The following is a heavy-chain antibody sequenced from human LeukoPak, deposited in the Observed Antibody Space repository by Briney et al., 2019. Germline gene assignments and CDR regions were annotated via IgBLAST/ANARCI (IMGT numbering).Heavy chain of an antibody. CDR1: GGSFSGYY. V-gene: IGHV4-34*01. D-gene: IGHD4/OR15-4a*01. Sequence: SETLSLTCAVYGGSFSGYYWSWVRQPPGKGLEWIGEINHGGSTNYNPSLKSRVTISVDTSKNQFSLKLSSVTAADTAVYYCARRKSRLWWFGSSRDAFDIWGQGTMVTVSS. J-gene: IGHJ3*02. CDR2: INHGGST. CDR3: ARRKSRLWWFGSSRDAFDI.